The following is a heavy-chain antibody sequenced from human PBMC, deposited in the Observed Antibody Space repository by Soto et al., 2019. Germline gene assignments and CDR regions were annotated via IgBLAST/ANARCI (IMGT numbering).Heavy chain of an antibody. CDR1: GFTFSDYY. CDR2: ISSSGSTI. Sequence: PGGSLRLSCAASGFTFSDYYMSWIRQAPGKGLEWVSYISSSGSTIYYADSVKGRFTISRDNAKNSLYLQMNSLRAEDTAVYYCARGSYDFWRALLYYYLDVWGKGTTVTVSS. J-gene: IGHJ6*03. CDR3: ARGSYDFWRALLYYYLDV. V-gene: IGHV3-11*01. D-gene: IGHD3-3*01.